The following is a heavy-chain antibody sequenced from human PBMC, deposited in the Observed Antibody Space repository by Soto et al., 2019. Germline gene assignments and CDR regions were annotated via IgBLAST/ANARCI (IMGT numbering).Heavy chain of an antibody. J-gene: IGHJ6*02. CDR3: AKDRGHYGSGSYYGTLHYYGMDV. CDR2: ISYDGSDK. Sequence: QVQLEESGGGVVQPGRSLRLSCAASGLTFNNYDMHWVRQAPGKGLEWVAVISYDGSDKYYGDSVKGRFTISRDNSKNALYLQMNSLRADDTAVYYCAKDRGHYGSGSYYGTLHYYGMDVWGQGTTVTVSS. D-gene: IGHD3-10*01. CDR1: GLTFNNYD. V-gene: IGHV3-30*18.